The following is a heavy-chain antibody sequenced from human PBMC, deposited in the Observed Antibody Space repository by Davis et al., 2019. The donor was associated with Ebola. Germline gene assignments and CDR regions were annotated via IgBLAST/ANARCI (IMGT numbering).Heavy chain of an antibody. V-gene: IGHV3-74*01. CDR2: INSDGSST. Sequence: HTGGSLRLSCAASGFTFSSYWMHWVRQAPGKGLVWVSRINSDGSSTSYADFVKGRFTISRDNSKNTLYLQMNSLRAEDTAVYYCASTMRLHLGETYDYWGQGTLVTVSS. CDR1: GFTFSSYW. D-gene: IGHD3-16*01. CDR3: ASTMRLHLGETYDY. J-gene: IGHJ4*02.